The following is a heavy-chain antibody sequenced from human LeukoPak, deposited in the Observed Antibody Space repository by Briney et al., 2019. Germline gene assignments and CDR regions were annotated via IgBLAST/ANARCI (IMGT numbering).Heavy chain of an antibody. J-gene: IGHJ3*02. CDR2: TIPIFGTA. CDR1: GGTFSSYA. V-gene: IGHV1-69*13. Sequence: GASVKVSCKASGGTFSSYAISWVRQAPGQGLEWMGGTIPIFGTANYAQKFQGRVTITADESTSTAYMELSSLRSEGTAVYYCARARYYDFWSGYPNPNAFDIWGQGTMVTASS. D-gene: IGHD3-3*01. CDR3: ARARYYDFWSGYPNPNAFDI.